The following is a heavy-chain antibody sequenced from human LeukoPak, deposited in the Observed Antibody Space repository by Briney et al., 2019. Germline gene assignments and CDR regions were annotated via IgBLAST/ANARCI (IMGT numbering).Heavy chain of an antibody. CDR1: GGSISSGDYY. Sequence: SETLSLTCTVSGGSISSGDYYWSWIRQPPGKGLEWIGYIYYSGSTYYNPSLKSRVTISVDTSKNQFSLKLSSVTAADTAVYYCARDYGSGTLNWFDPWGQGTLVTVSS. CDR3: ARDYGSGTLNWFDP. D-gene: IGHD1-1*01. V-gene: IGHV4-30-4*01. CDR2: IYYSGST. J-gene: IGHJ5*02.